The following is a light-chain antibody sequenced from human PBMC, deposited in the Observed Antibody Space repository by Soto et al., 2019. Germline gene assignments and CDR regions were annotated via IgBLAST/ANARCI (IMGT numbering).Light chain of an antibody. J-gene: IGKJ1*01. CDR1: QSVSRNY. V-gene: IGKV3-20*01. CDR2: GAS. Sequence: EIVLTQSPGTLSLSPGERATLSCRASQSVSRNYLAWYQHKPGQAPTLLIYGASRRNPGIPDRFSGRGSGTDFTLTISGLEPEDFAVYYCQQYGDSPRTFGQGTKVEIK. CDR3: QQYGDSPRT.